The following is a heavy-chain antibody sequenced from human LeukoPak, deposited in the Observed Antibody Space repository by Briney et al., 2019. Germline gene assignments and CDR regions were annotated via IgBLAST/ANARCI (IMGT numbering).Heavy chain of an antibody. D-gene: IGHD5-12*01. CDR3: ARRGGKYSGYDLDY. CDR2: IYPDDSDT. J-gene: IGHJ4*02. V-gene: IGHV5-51*01. Sequence: GESLKISCKGSGNSFISYWIGWVRQTPGEGLEWMGFIYPDDSDTRYSPSFQGQVTISADKSNQTAYLQWNSLKASDTAMYYCARRGGKYSGYDLDYWGQGTLVTVSS. CDR1: GNSFISYW.